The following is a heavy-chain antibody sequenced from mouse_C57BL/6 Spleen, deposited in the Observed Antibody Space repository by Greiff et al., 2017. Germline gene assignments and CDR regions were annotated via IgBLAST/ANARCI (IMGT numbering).Heavy chain of an antibody. D-gene: IGHD1-1*01. V-gene: IGHV1-55*01. CDR3: ARWGYGSLVYMDY. CDR2: IYPGSGSL. J-gene: IGHJ2*02. Sequence: QVQLLQPGAELVKPGASVKMSCKASGYTFTSYWITWVKQRPGQGLEGIGGIYPGSGSLNYNEKFKSKATLTVDTASSTAYMQLISLTSVDSAVYYVARWGYGSLVYMDYWGQGTSLTVSS. CDR1: GYTFTSYW.